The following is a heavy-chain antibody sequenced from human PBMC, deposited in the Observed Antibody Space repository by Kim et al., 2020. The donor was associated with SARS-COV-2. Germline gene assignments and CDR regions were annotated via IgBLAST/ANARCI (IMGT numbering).Heavy chain of an antibody. CDR1: GYTFTSYG. V-gene: IGHV1-18*01. CDR2: ISAYNGNT. J-gene: IGHJ6*02. D-gene: IGHD1-7*01. Sequence: ASVKVSCKASGYTFTSYGISWVRQAPGQGLEWMGWISAYNGNTNYAQKLQGRVTMTTDTSTSTAYMELRSLRSDDTAVYYCARETGTTRYPHYYYGMDVWGQGTTVTVSS. CDR3: ARETGTTRYPHYYYGMDV.